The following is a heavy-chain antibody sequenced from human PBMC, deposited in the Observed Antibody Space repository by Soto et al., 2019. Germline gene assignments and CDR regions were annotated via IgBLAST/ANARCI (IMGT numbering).Heavy chain of an antibody. CDR3: ARHTKTTGGAY. J-gene: IGHJ4*02. D-gene: IGHD4-17*01. V-gene: IGHV5-51*01. CDR2: IYPGDSDT. CDR1: GYSFANYW. Sequence: PGESLKISCKGSGYSFANYWIGWVRRMPGRGLEWMGIIYPGDSDTRYSPSFQGQVTISADKSISTAYLQWSSLKASDTAMYYCARHTKTTGGAYWGQGALVNVYS.